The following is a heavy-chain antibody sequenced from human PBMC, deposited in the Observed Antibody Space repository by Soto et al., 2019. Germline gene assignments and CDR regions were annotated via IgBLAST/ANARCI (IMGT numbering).Heavy chain of an antibody. V-gene: IGHV1-69*06. CDR3: ARAHSRYYDFWSGYYYYYYGMDV. CDR1: GGTFSSYA. J-gene: IGHJ6*02. D-gene: IGHD3-3*01. Sequence: SVKVSCKASGGTFSSYAISWVRQAPGQGLEWMGGIIPIFGTANYAQKFQGRVTITADKSTSTAYMELSSLRSEDTAVYYCARAHSRYYDFWSGYYYYYYGMDVWGQGTTVTVSS. CDR2: IIPIFGTA.